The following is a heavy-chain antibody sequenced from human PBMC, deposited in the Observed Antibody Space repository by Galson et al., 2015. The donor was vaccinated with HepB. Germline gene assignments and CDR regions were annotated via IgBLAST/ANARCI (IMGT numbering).Heavy chain of an antibody. D-gene: IGHD2-21*02. Sequence: PALVRPTQALTLTCTFSGFSLSTRGVGVGWLSTPPGKALEWLAIIYWNDAKRYSPALKSRLTITKDTSNNQLVLTMSNMDPVDTATYYCAHRPPLAYCGGDCYSDEYFQHWVQGTLVTVSS. CDR2: IYWNDAK. CDR3: AHRPPLAYCGGDCYSDEYFQH. CDR1: GFSLSTRGVG. V-gene: IGHV2-5*01. J-gene: IGHJ1*01.